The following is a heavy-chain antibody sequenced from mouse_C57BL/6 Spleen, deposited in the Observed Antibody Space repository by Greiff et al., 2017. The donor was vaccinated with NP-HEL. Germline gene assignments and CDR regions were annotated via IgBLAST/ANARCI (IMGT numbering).Heavy chain of an antibody. CDR1: GYSITSGYY. V-gene: IGHV3-6*01. CDR2: ISYDGSN. D-gene: IGHD1-2*01. Sequence: EVKLMESGPGLVKPSQSLSLTCSVPGYSITSGYYWNWIRQFPGNKLEWMGYISYDGSNNYNPSLKNRISITRDTSKNQFFLKLNSVTTEDTATYYCARDYYGGFAYWGQGTLVTVSA. CDR3: ARDYYGGFAY. J-gene: IGHJ3*01.